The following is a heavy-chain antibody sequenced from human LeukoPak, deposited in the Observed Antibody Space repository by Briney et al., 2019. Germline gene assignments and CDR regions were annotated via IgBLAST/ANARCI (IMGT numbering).Heavy chain of an antibody. Sequence: PGGSLRLSCAASGFTFSSYEMNWVRQAPGKGLEWVAVISYDGSNKYYADSVKGRFTISRDNSKNTLYLQMNSLRAEDTAVYYCARDTGFWSGYFVNWGQGTLVTVSS. D-gene: IGHD3-3*01. V-gene: IGHV3-30*04. CDR1: GFTFSSYE. CDR3: ARDTGFWSGYFVN. CDR2: ISYDGSNK. J-gene: IGHJ4*02.